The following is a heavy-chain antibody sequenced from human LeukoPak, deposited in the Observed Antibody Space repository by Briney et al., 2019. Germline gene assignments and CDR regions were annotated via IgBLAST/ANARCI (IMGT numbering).Heavy chain of an antibody. CDR3: AKDTPYYDSSGYFLVGAFDI. CDR1: GFTFNNYG. D-gene: IGHD3-22*01. J-gene: IGHJ3*02. Sequence: GGSLRLSCAASGFTFNNYGMHWVRQAPGKGLEWVAVISSAGGTKYYADSVKGRFTISRDNSKNTLYLQMNSLRAEDTAVYYCAKDTPYYDSSGYFLVGAFDIWGQGTMVTVSS. CDR2: ISSAGGTK. V-gene: IGHV3-30*18.